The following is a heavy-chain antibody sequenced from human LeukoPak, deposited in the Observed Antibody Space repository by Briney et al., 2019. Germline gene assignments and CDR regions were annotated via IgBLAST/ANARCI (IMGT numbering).Heavy chain of an antibody. Sequence: SETLSLTCAVSGYSISSGYYWGWIRQPPGKGLEWIGSIYHSGSTYYNPSLKSRVTISVDTSKNQFSLKLSSVTAADTAVYYCARLRRDFWSGNLNWFDPWGQGTLVTVSS. V-gene: IGHV4-38-2*01. CDR2: IYHSGST. D-gene: IGHD3-3*01. J-gene: IGHJ5*02. CDR1: GYSISSGYY. CDR3: ARLRRDFWSGNLNWFDP.